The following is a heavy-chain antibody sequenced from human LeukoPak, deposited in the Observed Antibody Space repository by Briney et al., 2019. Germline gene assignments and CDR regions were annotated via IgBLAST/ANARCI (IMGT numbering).Heavy chain of an antibody. CDR1: GFTFSRSA. CDR2: ISHDGNNT. Sequence: GGSLRLSCAASGFTFSRSAVHWVRQAPGKGLEWVAVISHDGNNTDYTDSVKGRFTISRDNSKNTLYLQMNSLRAEDTAVYYCAKEMKPWMHFDYWGQGTLVTVSS. V-gene: IGHV3-30*18. J-gene: IGHJ4*02. CDR3: AKEMKPWMHFDY. D-gene: IGHD5-12*01.